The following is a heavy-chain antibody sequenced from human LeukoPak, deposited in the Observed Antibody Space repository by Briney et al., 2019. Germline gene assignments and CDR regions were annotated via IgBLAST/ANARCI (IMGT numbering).Heavy chain of an antibody. CDR2: ISGSASST. V-gene: IGHV3-23*01. Sequence: GSLRLSCAASGFTFNNYAMSWVRQPPGKGPEWVSGISGSASSTYYTDSVKGRFTISRDNSKNTLYLQMNSLRAEDTALYYCAKDKHEVVPAADEYWGQGTLVTVSS. D-gene: IGHD2-2*01. J-gene: IGHJ4*02. CDR1: GFTFNNYA. CDR3: AKDKHEVVPAADEY.